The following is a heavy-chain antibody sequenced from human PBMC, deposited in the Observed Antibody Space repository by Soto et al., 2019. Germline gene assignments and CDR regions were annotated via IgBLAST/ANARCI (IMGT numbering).Heavy chain of an antibody. D-gene: IGHD3-3*01. CDR1: GFTFSSYA. J-gene: IGHJ6*02. CDR3: AKDCPETVRFLGFSAENNYYGMDV. V-gene: IGHV3-23*01. CDR2: ISGSGGST. Sequence: GGSLRLSCAASGFTFSSYAMSWVRQAPGKGLEWVSAISGSGGSTYYADSVKGRFTISRDNSKNTLYLQMNSLRAEDTAVYYCAKDCPETVRFLGFSAENNYYGMDVWGQGTTVTVSS.